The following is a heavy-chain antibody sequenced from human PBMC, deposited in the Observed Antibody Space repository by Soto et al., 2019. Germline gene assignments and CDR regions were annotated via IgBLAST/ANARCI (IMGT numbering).Heavy chain of an antibody. V-gene: IGHV3-64D*06. CDR2: ISSNGGST. D-gene: IGHD3-9*01. CDR3: VKALRYFDWLPDFDY. Sequence: GGSLRLSCSASGFTFSSYAMHWVRQAPGKGLEYVSAISSNGGSTYYADSVKGRFTISRDNSKNTLYLQMSSLRAEDTAVYYCVKALRYFDWLPDFDYWGQGALVTVS. CDR1: GFTFSSYA. J-gene: IGHJ4*02.